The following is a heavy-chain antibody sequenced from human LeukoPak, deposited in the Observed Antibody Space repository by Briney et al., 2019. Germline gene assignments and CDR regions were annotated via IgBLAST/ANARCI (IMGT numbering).Heavy chain of an antibody. V-gene: IGHV4-34*01. CDR3: ARRRKYGSGSYYYFDY. Sequence: SETLSLTCAVYGGSSSGYYWSWIRQPPGKGLEWIGEINHSGSTNYNPSLKSRVTISVDTSKNQFSLKLSSVTAADTAVYYCARRRKYGSGSYYYFDYWGQGTLVTVSS. CDR2: INHSGST. J-gene: IGHJ4*02. D-gene: IGHD3-10*01. CDR1: GGSSSGYY.